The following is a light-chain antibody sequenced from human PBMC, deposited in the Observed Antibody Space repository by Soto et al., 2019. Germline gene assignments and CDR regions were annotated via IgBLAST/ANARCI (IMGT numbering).Light chain of an antibody. CDR3: QQHEDFPLT. CDR2: GAS. V-gene: IGKV1-33*01. CDR1: QDIHQY. J-gene: IGKJ3*01. Sequence: DIQMTQSPSSLSASVGDRVTITCQASQDIHQYLNWYQQKPGKPPNLLIYGASTLETVVPSSFSGRGSGTYFTFTISTLQPEDIATYYCQQHEDFPLTFGPGTTVDS.